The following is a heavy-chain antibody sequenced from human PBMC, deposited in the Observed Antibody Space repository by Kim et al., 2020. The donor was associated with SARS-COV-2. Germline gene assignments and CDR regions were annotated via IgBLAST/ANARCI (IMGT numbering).Heavy chain of an antibody. V-gene: IGHV4-31*03. Sequence: SETLSLTCTVSGGSISSGGYYWSWIRQHPGKGLEWIGYIYYSGSTYYNPSLKSRVTISVDTSKNQFSLKLSSVTAADTAVYYCARGGTKWLRFGRWFDPWGQETLVTVSS. CDR3: ARGGTKWLRFGRWFDP. D-gene: IGHD5-12*01. J-gene: IGHJ5*02. CDR2: IYYSGST. CDR1: GGSISSGGYY.